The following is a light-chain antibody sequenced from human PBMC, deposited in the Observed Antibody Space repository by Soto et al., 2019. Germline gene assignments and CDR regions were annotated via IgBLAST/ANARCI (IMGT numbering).Light chain of an antibody. V-gene: IGKV1-5*03. Sequence: DIQMTQSPSTLSASVGDRVSVTCRASHSIRSQLAWYQQKPGKAPNLLIYQASNLETGVPARFSGSGSGTEFPLTISRLQPDDLATYYCLQYHSYWTFGQGTKVEVK. J-gene: IGKJ1*01. CDR2: QAS. CDR1: HSIRSQ. CDR3: LQYHSYWT.